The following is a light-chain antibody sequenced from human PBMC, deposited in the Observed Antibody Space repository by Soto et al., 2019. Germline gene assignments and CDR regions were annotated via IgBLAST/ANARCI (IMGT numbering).Light chain of an antibody. CDR1: NLGSKS. Sequence: SYELTQPPSVSAAPGQTASIPCGGNNLGSKSVHWYQQQPGQAPVLVVYGDTDRPSGIPERLSGYKSGNTATLTISRVEAGDEADFYCQVWDSGSGQVVFGGGTKLTVL. V-gene: IGLV3-21*02. J-gene: IGLJ2*01. CDR3: QVWDSGSGQVV. CDR2: GDT.